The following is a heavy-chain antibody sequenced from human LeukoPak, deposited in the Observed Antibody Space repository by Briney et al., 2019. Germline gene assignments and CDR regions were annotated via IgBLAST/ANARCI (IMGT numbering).Heavy chain of an antibody. J-gene: IGHJ6*03. CDR3: ARDHDRGIARYMDV. Sequence: SETLSLTCTVSGGSIRSSTDYWGWIRQPPGKELEWIGSIYYSGSTYYNPSLKSRVTISVDTSKNQFSVKLSSVTAADTAVYYCARDHDRGIARYMDVWGKGTTVTVSS. D-gene: IGHD3-10*01. CDR1: GGSIRSSTDY. CDR2: IYYSGST. V-gene: IGHV4-39*07.